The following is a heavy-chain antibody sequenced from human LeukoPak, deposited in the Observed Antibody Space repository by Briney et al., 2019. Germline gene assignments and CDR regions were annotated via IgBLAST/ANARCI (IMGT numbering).Heavy chain of an antibody. V-gene: IGHV1-2*02. CDR3: ARPNSVGPTVYFDY. CDR1: GYTFTGYY. Sequence: ASVKVSCKASGYTFTGYYMHWVRQAPGQGLEWMGWINPNSGGTNYAQKFQGRVTMTRDTSISTAYMELSRLRSDDTAVYYCARPNSVGPTVYFDYWGQGTLVTVSS. CDR2: INPNSGGT. J-gene: IGHJ4*02. D-gene: IGHD1-26*01.